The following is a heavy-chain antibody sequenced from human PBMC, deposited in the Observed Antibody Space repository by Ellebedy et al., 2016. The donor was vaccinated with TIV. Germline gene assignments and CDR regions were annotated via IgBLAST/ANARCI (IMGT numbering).Heavy chain of an antibody. J-gene: IGHJ4*02. CDR2: IYYRGDT. V-gene: IGHV4-39*02. D-gene: IGHD1-14*01. Sequence: SETLSLXCSVSGDSISGSTYNLDWIRQSPGKGLEWIGGIYYRGDTYYNPSFGSRVTISVDTSQNHFSLEVKSVTAADTAVYYCARESHRGGFHYWGQGALVAGSS. CDR3: ARESHRGGFHY. CDR1: GDSISGSTYN.